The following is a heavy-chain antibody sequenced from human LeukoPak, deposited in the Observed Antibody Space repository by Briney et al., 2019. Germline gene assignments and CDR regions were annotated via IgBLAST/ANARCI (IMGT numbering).Heavy chain of an antibody. CDR1: GGSISSYY. V-gene: IGHV4-59*01. D-gene: IGHD2-15*01. J-gene: IGHJ5*02. Sequence: SETLSLTCTVSGGSISSYYWSWIRQPPGKGLEWIGYIYYSGSTKYNPSLKSRVTISVDTSKNQFSLKLRSVTAADTAVYYCARMQDENWFDPWGQGTLVTVSS. CDR3: ARMQDENWFDP. CDR2: IYYSGST.